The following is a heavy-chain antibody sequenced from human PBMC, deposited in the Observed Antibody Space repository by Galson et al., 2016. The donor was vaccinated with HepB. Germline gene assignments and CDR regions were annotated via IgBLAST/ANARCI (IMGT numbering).Heavy chain of an antibody. D-gene: IGHD6-6*01. V-gene: IGHV3-7*04. CDR3: ARDTSSSGLMDV. J-gene: IGHJ6*02. Sequence: FTFSRDNGKNSLYLQMNSLRAEDTAVYYCARDTSSSGLMDVWGQGTTVTVSS.